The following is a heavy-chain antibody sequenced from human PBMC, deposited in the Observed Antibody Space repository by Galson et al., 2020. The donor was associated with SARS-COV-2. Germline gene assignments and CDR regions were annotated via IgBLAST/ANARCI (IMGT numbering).Heavy chain of an antibody. CDR1: GGSISSGGYY. D-gene: IGHD4-17*01. CDR3: ARDVYGDYGYGNYYYGMDV. CDR2: IYYSGSN. V-gene: IGHV4-31*03. J-gene: IGHJ6*02. Sequence: ETSETLSLTCTVSGGSISSGGYYWSWIRQNPGKGLEWIGYIYYSGSNYYNPSLKSRVTISVDTSKNQFSLKLSSVTAADTAVYYCARDVYGDYGYGNYYYGMDVWGQGTTVTVSS.